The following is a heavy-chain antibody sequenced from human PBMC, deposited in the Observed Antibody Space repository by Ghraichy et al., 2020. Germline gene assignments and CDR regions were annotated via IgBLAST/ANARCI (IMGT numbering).Heavy chain of an antibody. CDR2: INHSGST. J-gene: IGHJ4*02. V-gene: IGHV4-34*01. D-gene: IGHD1-26*01. CDR3: ARGRSIVGATIYSDY. CDR1: GGSFSGYY. Sequence: SETLSLTCAVYGGSFSGYYWSWIRQPPGKGLEWIGEINHSGSTNYNPSLKSRVTISVDTSKNQFSLKLSSVTAADTAVYYCARGRSIVGATIYSDYWGQGTLVTVSS.